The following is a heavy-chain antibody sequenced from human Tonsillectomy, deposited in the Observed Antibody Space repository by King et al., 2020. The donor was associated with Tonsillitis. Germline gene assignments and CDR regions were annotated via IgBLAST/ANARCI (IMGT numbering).Heavy chain of an antibody. V-gene: IGHV3-48*01. J-gene: IGHJ4*01. CDR3: ARDGGSGSFFLGDFDY. CDR2: ISSSSSTI. D-gene: IGHD1-26*01. Sequence: QLVQSGGGLVQPGGSLRLSCAASGFTFSSYSMNWVRQAPGKGLEWVSYISSSSSTIYYADSVKGRFTISRDNAKNSLYLQMNSLRAEDTAVYYCARDGGSGSFFLGDFDYWGHGTLVTVSS. CDR1: GFTFSSYS.